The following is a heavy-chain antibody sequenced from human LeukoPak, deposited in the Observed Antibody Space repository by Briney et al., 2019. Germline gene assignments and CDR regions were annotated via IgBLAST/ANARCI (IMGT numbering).Heavy chain of an antibody. J-gene: IGHJ4*02. CDR1: GGFISSYY. CDR2: IYCSERT. D-gene: IGHD1-1*01. Sequence: SGTLSLTCTVSGGFISSYYWSWIRQPPGKGLEWIGYIYCSERTNYNPSLKSRVSISLDTSKNQFSLNLSSVTAADTAVYYCARGPLNEEIDYWGQGTPVTVSS. CDR3: ARGPLNEEIDY. V-gene: IGHV4-59*01.